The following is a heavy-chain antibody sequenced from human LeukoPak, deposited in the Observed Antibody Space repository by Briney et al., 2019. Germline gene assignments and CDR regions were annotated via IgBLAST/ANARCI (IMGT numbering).Heavy chain of an antibody. V-gene: IGHV1-18*01. D-gene: IGHD1-26*01. CDR2: ISPYNGNT. Sequence: ASVKVSCKTSGYTSSHYGISWVRQAPGQGLEWMGWISPYNGNTNFAQSLRDRVTMTTDTSTSTAYMELTGLRSDDTAVYYCARRVGSGTYLYFFDFWGQGTLVTVSS. CDR3: ARRVGSGTYLYFFDF. J-gene: IGHJ4*02. CDR1: GYTSSHYG.